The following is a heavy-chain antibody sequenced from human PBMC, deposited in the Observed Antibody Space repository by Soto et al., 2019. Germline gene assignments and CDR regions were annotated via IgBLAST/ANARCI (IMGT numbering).Heavy chain of an antibody. V-gene: IGHV1-8*01. J-gene: IGHJ4*02. D-gene: IGHD2-2*02. CDR3: AGVREWGYCSSTSCYTLDY. CDR1: GYTFTSYD. CDR2: MNPNSGNT. Sequence: ASVKVSCKASGYTFTSYDINWVRQATGQGLECIGWMNPNSGNTGYAQKFQGRVTMTRNTSISTAYMELSSLRSEDTAVYYCAGVREWGYCSSTSCYTLDYWGQGTLVTVSS.